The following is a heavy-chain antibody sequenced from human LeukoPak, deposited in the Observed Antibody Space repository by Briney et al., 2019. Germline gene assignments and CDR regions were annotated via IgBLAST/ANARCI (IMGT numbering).Heavy chain of an antibody. CDR2: IIPIFGTA. CDR1: GGTFSSYA. V-gene: IGHV1-69*06. CDR3: ARDTAHNWNSRFFDY. J-gene: IGHJ4*02. D-gene: IGHD1-7*01. Sequence: SVKVSCKASGGTFSSYAISWVRQAPGHGLEWMGGIIPIFGTANYAQKFQGRVTITADKSTGTAYMGMSRLRSEDTGVYYCARDTAHNWNSRFFDYWGQGTLVTVSS.